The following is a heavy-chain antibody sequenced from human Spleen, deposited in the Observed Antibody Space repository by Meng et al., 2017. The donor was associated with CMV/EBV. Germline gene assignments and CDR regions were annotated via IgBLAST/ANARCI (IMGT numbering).Heavy chain of an antibody. CDR2: IRAYNGDT. CDR1: AYTFTNYG. J-gene: IGHJ4*02. Sequence: ASVKVSCKASAYTFTNYGITWVRQAPGQGLEWMGWIRAYNGDTNYAQKFQGRVTMTTDTSTNTAYMELKSLRSDDTAVYYCARDSALFDYWGQGTLVTVSS. V-gene: IGHV1-18*01. CDR3: ARDSALFDY.